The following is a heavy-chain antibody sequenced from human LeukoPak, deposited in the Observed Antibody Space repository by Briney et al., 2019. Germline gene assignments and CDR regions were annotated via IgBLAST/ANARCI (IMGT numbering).Heavy chain of an antibody. V-gene: IGHV4-59*08. J-gene: IGHJ4*02. Sequence: PSETLSLTCTVSGGSIRNYYWSWIRQTPGKGLEWIGYIDYSGSTNYNPSLKSRVTISVDTSKNQFSLKLSSVTAADTAVYYCARAPNYGGKPFDYWGQGTLVTVSS. CDR2: IDYSGST. CDR3: ARAPNYGGKPFDY. CDR1: GGSIRNYY. D-gene: IGHD4-23*01.